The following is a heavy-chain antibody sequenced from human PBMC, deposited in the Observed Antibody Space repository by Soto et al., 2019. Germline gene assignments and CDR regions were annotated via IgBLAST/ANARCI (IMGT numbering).Heavy chain of an antibody. CDR2: INAGNGNT. CDR1: GYTFTSYA. Sequence: ASVKVSCKASGYTFTSYAMHWVRQAPGQRLEWMGWINAGNGNTKYSQKFQGRVTITRDTSASTAYMELSSLRSEDTAVYYCAREIASLKTSDSSSGFDYWGQGTLVTVSS. J-gene: IGHJ4*02. V-gene: IGHV1-3*01. D-gene: IGHD6-6*01. CDR3: AREIASLKTSDSSSGFDY.